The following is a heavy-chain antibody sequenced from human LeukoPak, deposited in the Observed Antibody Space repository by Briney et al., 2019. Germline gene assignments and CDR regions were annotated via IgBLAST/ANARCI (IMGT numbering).Heavy chain of an antibody. CDR2: IDWDDDK. J-gene: IGHJ4*02. D-gene: IGHD2-2*01. CDR1: GFSLSTSGMC. V-gene: IGHV2-70*11. Sequence: SGPALVKPTQTLTLTCTFSGFSLSTSGMCVSWIRQPPGKALEWLARIDWDDDKYYSTSLKTRLTISKDTSKNQVVLTMTNMDPVDTATYYCARLLYCSPTSCYYFDYWGQGTLVTVSS. CDR3: ARLLYCSPTSCYYFDY.